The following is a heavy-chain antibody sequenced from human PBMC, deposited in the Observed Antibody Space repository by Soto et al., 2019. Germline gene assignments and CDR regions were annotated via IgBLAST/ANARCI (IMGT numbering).Heavy chain of an antibody. CDR1: GYNFTTSW. J-gene: IGHJ5*02. V-gene: IGHV5-51*01. Sequence: PGESLKISCRASGYNFTTSWIGWVRQKPGKGLEWMGIIYPADSDTIYSPSFQGQVTFSVDKSINTAFLQMSSLKASGTAIYYCARQDGIFGWFDPWGQGSLVTVSS. CDR3: ARQDGIFGWFDP. CDR2: IYPADSDT. D-gene: IGHD3-9*01.